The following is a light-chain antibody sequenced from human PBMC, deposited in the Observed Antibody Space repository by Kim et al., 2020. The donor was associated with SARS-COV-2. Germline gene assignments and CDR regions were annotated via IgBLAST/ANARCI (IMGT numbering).Light chain of an antibody. CDR1: QDIHTW. J-gene: IGKJ2*01. CDR2: RAS. Sequence: IKMTQSPSTLSASVGDRVTITCRASQDIHTWLAWYQQKPGKAPKLLMYRASTLESGAPSRFSGSGSATEFILTIADLQPDDFATYYCQHYNSVPYTFCQWSKLEI. V-gene: IGKV1-5*03. CDR3: QHYNSVPYT.